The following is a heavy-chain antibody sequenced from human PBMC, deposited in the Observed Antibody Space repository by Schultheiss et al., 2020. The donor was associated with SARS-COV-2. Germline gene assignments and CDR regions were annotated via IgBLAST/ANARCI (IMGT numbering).Heavy chain of an antibody. CDR1: GYTFTGYY. V-gene: IGHV1-46*01. CDR3: ATNWPTYSFSAVTPQSWFDP. J-gene: IGHJ5*02. Sequence: ASVKVSCKASGYTFTGYYMHWVRQAPGQGLEWMGIINPSGGSTSYAQKFQGRVTITADESTSTAYMELSSLRSEDTAVYYCATNWPTYSFSAVTPQSWFDPWGQGTLVTVSS. D-gene: IGHD1-1*01. CDR2: INPSGGST.